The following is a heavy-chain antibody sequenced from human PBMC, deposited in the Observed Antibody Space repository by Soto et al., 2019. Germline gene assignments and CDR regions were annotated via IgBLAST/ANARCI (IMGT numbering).Heavy chain of an antibody. D-gene: IGHD3-3*01. V-gene: IGHV3-21*01. CDR3: ARDQIDIRFLEWLPLDY. Sequence: EVQLVESGGGLVKPGGSLRLSCTASGFTFSSYGMNWVRQAPEKGLEWVSSISSSSNYIYYADSVKDRFTISRDNAKNSLYLQMNRLRADDTAVYYCARDQIDIRFLEWLPLDYWGQGTLVTVSS. J-gene: IGHJ4*02. CDR2: ISSSSNYI. CDR1: GFTFSSYG.